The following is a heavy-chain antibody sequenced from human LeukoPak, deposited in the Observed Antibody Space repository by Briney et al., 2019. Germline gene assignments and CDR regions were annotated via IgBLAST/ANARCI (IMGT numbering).Heavy chain of an antibody. Sequence: SETLSLTCTVSGGSISSYYWSWIRQPAGKGLEWIGRIYTSGSTYYNPSLKSQVTISVDTSKNQFSLKLSSVTAADTAVYYCARGPYSYDSSGAFDIWGQGTMVTVSS. D-gene: IGHD3-22*01. CDR3: ARGPYSYDSSGAFDI. V-gene: IGHV4-4*07. CDR1: GGSISSYY. CDR2: IYTSGST. J-gene: IGHJ3*02.